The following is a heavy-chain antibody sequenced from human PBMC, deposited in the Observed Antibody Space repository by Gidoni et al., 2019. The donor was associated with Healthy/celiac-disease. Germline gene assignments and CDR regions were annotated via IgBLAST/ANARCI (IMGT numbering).Heavy chain of an antibody. V-gene: IGHV3-23*04. Sequence: EVQLVESGGGLVQPGGSLRLSWAGSGFTFSSYAMSWVRQAPGKGLEWVSAISGSGGSTYYADSVKARFTISIDNSKNPLYLQLNSLRAEDTAVYYCAKDGSRPVLRYFDWLSHFDYWGQGTLVTVSS. J-gene: IGHJ4*02. CDR2: ISGSGGST. CDR1: GFTFSSYA. CDR3: AKDGSRPVLRYFDWLSHFDY. D-gene: IGHD3-9*01.